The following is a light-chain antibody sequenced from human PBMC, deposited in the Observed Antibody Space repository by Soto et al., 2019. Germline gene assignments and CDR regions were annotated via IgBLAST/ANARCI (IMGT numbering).Light chain of an antibody. CDR1: QSVSNNY. V-gene: IGKV3-20*01. CDR3: QQYGSSPTWT. J-gene: IGKJ1*01. CDR2: GAS. Sequence: EIVLTQSPGTLSLSPGERATLSCRASQSVSNNYLAWYQQKPGQAPRLPIYGASNRATGIPDRFSGSGSGTDFTLTISRLEPEDFAVYYCQQYGSSPTWTFGQGTKVDIK.